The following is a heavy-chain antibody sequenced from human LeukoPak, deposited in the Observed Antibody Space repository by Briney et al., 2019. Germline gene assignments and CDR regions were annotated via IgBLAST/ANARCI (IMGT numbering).Heavy chain of an antibody. CDR3: ARDHGYSSGWYSNSALDV. CDR1: GFTFSSYE. V-gene: IGHV3-48*03. J-gene: IGHJ6*04. Sequence: QPGGSLRLSCAASGFTFSSYEMNWVRQAPGKGLEWVSYISSSGSTIYYADSVKGRFTISRDNAKNSLYLQMNSLRAEDTAVYYCARDHGYSSGWYSNSALDVWGKGTTVTISS. CDR2: ISSSGSTI. D-gene: IGHD6-19*01.